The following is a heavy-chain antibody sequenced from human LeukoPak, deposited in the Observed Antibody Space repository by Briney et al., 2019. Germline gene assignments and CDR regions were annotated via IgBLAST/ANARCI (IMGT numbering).Heavy chain of an antibody. CDR3: ASDSYYDSSGYPLLTDY. Sequence: PSETLSLTCTVAGASISSGSYYWNWIRQPAGKGLEWIVRVVASGSTNYNPSLKSRVTISLDTSKNHLSLKLSSVPAADTAVYYCASDSYYDSSGYPLLTDYWRQGTLVTVSS. J-gene: IGHJ4*02. CDR2: VVASGST. D-gene: IGHD3-22*01. V-gene: IGHV4-61*02. CDR1: GASISSGSYY.